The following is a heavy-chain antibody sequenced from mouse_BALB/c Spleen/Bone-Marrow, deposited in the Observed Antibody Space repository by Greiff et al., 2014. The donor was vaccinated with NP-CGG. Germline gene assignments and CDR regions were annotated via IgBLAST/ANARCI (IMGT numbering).Heavy chain of an antibody. V-gene: IGHV1-4*01. CDR3: AREVYGSWFAY. J-gene: IGHJ3*01. D-gene: IGHD2-2*01. CDR1: GYTFDYYT. CDR2: INPSSGYT. Sequence: LEESGAELARPGASVKMSCKASGYTFDYYTVQWVKQRPGQGLEWIGYINPSSGYTNYNQKFKDKATLTADKSSSTAYMQLSNLTSEDSAVYYCAREVYGSWFAYWGQGTLVTVSA.